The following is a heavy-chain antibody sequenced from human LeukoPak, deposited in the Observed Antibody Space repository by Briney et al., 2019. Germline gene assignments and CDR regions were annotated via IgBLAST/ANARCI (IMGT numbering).Heavy chain of an antibody. V-gene: IGHV4-39*01. D-gene: IGHD5-24*01. CDR2: IYYSGST. Sequence: PSETLSLTCTVSGGSTSSSRYYWGWIRQPPGKGLEWIGSIYYSGSTYYNPSLKSRITISVDTSKNQFSLKLSSVTAADTAVYYCARHDGLPGGWFDPWGQGTLVTVSS. J-gene: IGHJ5*02. CDR3: ARHDGLPGGWFDP. CDR1: GGSTSSSRYY.